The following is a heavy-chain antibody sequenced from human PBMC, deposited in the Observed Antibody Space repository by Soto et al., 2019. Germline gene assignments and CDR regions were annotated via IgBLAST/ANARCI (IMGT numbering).Heavy chain of an antibody. CDR1: GGSISISNW. CDR3: ARKSTYSYGYHFDY. Sequence: QVQLQESGPGLVKPSGTLSLTCTVSGGSISISNWWSWVRQPPGKGLEWIGEIFHSGTTNYNPSLKSRVTISVDKSKNQFSLKLSSVTAADTAVYYCARKSTYSYGYHFDYWGQGSLVTVSS. CDR2: IFHSGTT. D-gene: IGHD5-18*01. V-gene: IGHV4-4*02. J-gene: IGHJ4*02.